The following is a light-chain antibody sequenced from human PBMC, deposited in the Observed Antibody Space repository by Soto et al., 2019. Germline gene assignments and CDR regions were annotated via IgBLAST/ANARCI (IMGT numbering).Light chain of an antibody. CDR2: EGT. J-gene: IGLJ1*01. CDR3: CSYAGSRTYV. Sequence: QSVLTQPASVSGAPGHSIVISCTGTISDVGSYNLVSWYQQYPGKAPKFIIFEGTKRPSGVSNRFSGSKSGNTASLTISGLQTEDEADYYCCSYAGSRTYVFGTGTKVTVL. V-gene: IGLV2-23*01. CDR1: ISDVGSYNL.